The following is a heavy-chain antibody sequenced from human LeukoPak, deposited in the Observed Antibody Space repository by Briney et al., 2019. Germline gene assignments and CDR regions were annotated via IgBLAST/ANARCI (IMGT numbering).Heavy chain of an antibody. CDR2: INHSEST. V-gene: IGHV4-34*01. CDR1: GGSFSGYY. CDR3: ARQAPRDSSGYYLLQFGAFDI. J-gene: IGHJ3*02. Sequence: SETLSLTCAVYGGSFSGYYWSWIRQPPGKGLEWIGEINHSESTNYNPSLKSRVTISVDTSKNQFSLKLSSVTAADTAVYYCARQAPRDSSGYYLLQFGAFDIWGQGTMVTVSS. D-gene: IGHD3-22*01.